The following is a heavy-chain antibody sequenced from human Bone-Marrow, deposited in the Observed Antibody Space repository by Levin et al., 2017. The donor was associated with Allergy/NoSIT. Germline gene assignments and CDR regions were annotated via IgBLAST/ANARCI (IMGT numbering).Heavy chain of an antibody. J-gene: IGHJ4*02. D-gene: IGHD1-26*01. V-gene: IGHV1-69*02. CDR2: VVPVAGIA. CDR1: GGTLSIYT. Sequence: GASVKVSCRASGGTLSIYTISWLRQAPGQGLEWMGRVVPVAGIANYAQHFQDRVSITADTSTKTAYMELSSLRSEDTAVYYCAKTSARSDSGSYFFDHWGQGTLVTVSS. CDR3: AKTSARSDSGSYFFDH.